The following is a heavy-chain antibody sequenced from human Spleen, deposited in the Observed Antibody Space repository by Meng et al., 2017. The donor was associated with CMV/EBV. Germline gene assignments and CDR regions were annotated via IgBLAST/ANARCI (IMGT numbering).Heavy chain of an antibody. CDR1: GYSFTSYW. CDR3: ARPSRPEYYYYGMDV. CDR2: IFPGDSDT. J-gene: IGHJ6*02. Sequence: KVSCKGSGYSFTSYWIGWVRQMPGKDLEWMGIIFPGDSDTRYSPSFQGQVTISADKHISTAYLQWSSLKASDAARYYCARPSRPEYYYYGMDVWGQGTTVTVSS. D-gene: IGHD1-14*01. V-gene: IGHV5-51*04.